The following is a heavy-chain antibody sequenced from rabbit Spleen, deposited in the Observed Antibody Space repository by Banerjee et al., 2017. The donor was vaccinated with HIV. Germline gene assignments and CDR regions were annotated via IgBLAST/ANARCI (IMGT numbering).Heavy chain of an antibody. Sequence: QEQLEESGGDLVKPGASLTLTCTASGVSFSGSSYICWVRQAPGKGLEWIACIDVTKYSTTYYATWARGRFTISKTSSTTVTLQMTSLTAADTATYFCARDAAGREDFNLWGPGTLVTVS. CDR3: ARDAAGREDFNL. J-gene: IGHJ4*01. V-gene: IGHV1S45*01. CDR2: IDVTKYSTT. D-gene: IGHD4-2*01. CDR1: GVSFSGSSY.